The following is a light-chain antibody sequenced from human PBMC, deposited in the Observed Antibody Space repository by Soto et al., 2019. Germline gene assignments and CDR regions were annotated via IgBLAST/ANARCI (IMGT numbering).Light chain of an antibody. Sequence: IVLTQSPITLSLWPGETAVLSCRASQSISSSLSWYQQRPVQAPMLLIYDSSNRAPGIPARFSGSGSGTVFTLTISSLEPEDFVLYYCQQRSSWITFGQGTRLEIE. CDR2: DSS. CDR3: QQRSSWIT. J-gene: IGKJ5*01. V-gene: IGKV3-11*01. CDR1: QSISSS.